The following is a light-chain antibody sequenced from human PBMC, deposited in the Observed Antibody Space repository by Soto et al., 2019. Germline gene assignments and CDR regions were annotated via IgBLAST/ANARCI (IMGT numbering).Light chain of an antibody. CDR1: SSDVGGYSY. V-gene: IGLV2-14*03. CDR2: DVT. J-gene: IGLJ2*01. CDR3: SSYASTSTYV. Sequence: QSALTQPPSVSGSPGQSVTISCTGTSSDVGGYSYVSWYQQHPGKAPKLMIVDVTNRPSGVSNRFSGSESGNTASLTISGLQAEDEADYYCSSYASTSTYVFGGGTKLTVL.